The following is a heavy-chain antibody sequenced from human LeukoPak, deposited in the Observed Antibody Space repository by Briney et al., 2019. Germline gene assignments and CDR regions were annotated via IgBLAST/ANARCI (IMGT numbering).Heavy chain of an antibody. CDR3: ARGQLG. V-gene: IGHV3-11*04. CDR1: GLSFSDYY. D-gene: IGHD6-13*01. CDR2: ISSSGSTA. J-gene: IGHJ4*02. Sequence: GGSLRLSCAASGLSFSDYYMSRIRQAPGKGLEWVSYISSSGSTAYYADSVKGRFTISRDNAKNSLYLQMNSLRAEDTAVYYCARGQLGRGQGTLVTVSS.